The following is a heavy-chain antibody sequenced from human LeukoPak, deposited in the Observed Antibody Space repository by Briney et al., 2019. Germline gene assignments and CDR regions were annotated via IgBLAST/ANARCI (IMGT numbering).Heavy chain of an antibody. CDR2: IYNSGGT. J-gene: IGHJ4*02. D-gene: IGHD6-13*01. CDR3: ARNATNIAAGGRGAGYFDY. V-gene: IGHV4-38-2*01. Sequence: SETLSLTCAVSGHSISRVYYWGWIRQPPGKGLEWNGSIYNSGGTYYNPSLKSRVTISVDTSKNHVSLKLSSVTAADTAFYYCARNATNIAAGGRGAGYFDYWGQGTLVTVST. CDR1: GHSISRVYY.